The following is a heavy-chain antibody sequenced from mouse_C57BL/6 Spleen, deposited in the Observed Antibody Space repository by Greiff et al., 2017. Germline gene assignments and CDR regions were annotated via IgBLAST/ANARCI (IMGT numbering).Heavy chain of an antibody. Sequence: DVKLQESGPGLVKPSQSLSLTCSVTGYSITSCYYWNWIRQFPGNKLEWRGYISYDGSNNYNPSLKNQISITRDTSKNQFFLKLNSVTTEDTATYYCARDDTTVVANWYFDVWGTGTTVTVSS. CDR2: ISYDGSN. CDR3: ARDDTTVVANWYFDV. D-gene: IGHD1-1*01. J-gene: IGHJ1*03. V-gene: IGHV3-6*01. CDR1: GYSITSCYY.